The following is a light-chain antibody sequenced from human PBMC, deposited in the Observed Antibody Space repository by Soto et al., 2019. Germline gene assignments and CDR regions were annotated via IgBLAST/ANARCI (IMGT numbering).Light chain of an antibody. J-gene: IGKJ5*01. CDR1: QSVSSSY. V-gene: IGKV3-20*01. Sequence: EIVLTQSPGTLSLSPGERVTLSCRASQSVSSSYLAWYQQRPCQAPRLLIYGASSRATGIPDRFSGSGSGTDFTLTISRLEPEDFAVYYCQQYGSSSITFGQGTRLEIK. CDR2: GAS. CDR3: QQYGSSSIT.